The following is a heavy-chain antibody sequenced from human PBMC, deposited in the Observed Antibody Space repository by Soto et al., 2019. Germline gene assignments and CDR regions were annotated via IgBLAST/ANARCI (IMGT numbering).Heavy chain of an antibody. V-gene: IGHV4-34*01. CDR1: GGSFSGYY. CDR3: ASGPSYCSSTSCYQSGARRYYYYGMDV. D-gene: IGHD2-2*01. CDR2: INHSGST. J-gene: IGHJ6*02. Sequence: QVQLQQWGAGLLKPSETLSLTCAVYGGSFSGYYWSWIRQPPGKGLEWIGEINHSGSTNYNPSLKSRGTIAVDAYKNRFSLKLSSVTAADAAVYYCASGPSYCSSTSCYQSGARRYYYYGMDVWGQGTTVTVSS.